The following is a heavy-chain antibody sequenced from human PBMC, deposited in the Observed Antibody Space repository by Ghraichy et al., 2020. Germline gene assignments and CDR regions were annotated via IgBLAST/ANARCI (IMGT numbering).Heavy chain of an antibody. D-gene: IGHD3-10*01. Sequence: SQTLSLTCTVSGGSISSYYWSWIRQPPGKGLEWIGYIYYSGSTNYNPSLKSRVTISVDTSKNQFSLKLSSVTAADTAVYYLAREVLVRFGELLNGYYYYYMDVWGKETTVTVSS. CDR2: IYYSGST. CDR1: GGSISSYY. V-gene: IGHV4-59*01. CDR3: AREVLVRFGELLNGYYYYYMDV. J-gene: IGHJ6*03.